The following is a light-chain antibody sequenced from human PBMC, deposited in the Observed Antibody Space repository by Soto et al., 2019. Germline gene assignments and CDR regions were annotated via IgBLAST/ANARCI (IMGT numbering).Light chain of an antibody. CDR3: CSYAGSNTFV. CDR1: SSDVGSYNL. V-gene: IGLV2-23*02. J-gene: IGLJ2*01. CDR2: EAR. Sequence: QSALTQPASVSGSPGQSITISCSGTSSDVGSYNLVSWYQQHPGKAPQLMIYEARKRPSGVSDRFSGSKSGNTASLTISGLQAEDEADYYCCSYAGSNTFVFGGGTKLTVL.